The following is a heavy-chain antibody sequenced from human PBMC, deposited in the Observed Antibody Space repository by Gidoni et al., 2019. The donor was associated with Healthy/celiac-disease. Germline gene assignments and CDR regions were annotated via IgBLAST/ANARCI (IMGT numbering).Heavy chain of an antibody. J-gene: IGHJ3*02. Sequence: QLHLQESAPGLVKPSETLSLPCTVSGGSISSSSYYWGWIRQPPGKGLEWIGSIYYSGSTYYNPSLKSRVTISVDTSKNQFSLKLSSVTAADTAVYYCARVLEIRWPDAFDIWGQGTMVTVSS. CDR1: GGSISSSSYY. CDR2: IYYSGST. V-gene: IGHV4-39*07. D-gene: IGHD3-3*01. CDR3: ARVLEIRWPDAFDI.